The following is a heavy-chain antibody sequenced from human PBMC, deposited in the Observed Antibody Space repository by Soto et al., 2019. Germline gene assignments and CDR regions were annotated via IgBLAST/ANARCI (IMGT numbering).Heavy chain of an antibody. CDR3: ARVNGDAPPRGMDV. V-gene: IGHV1-2*04. Sequence: QVQLVQSGAEVKKPGASVKVSCKASGYTFTDYYMHWVRQAPGQGLEWMGRINPKSGDTKYAEKFQAWVTMTRDTSISTAYMEVTRLRSDDTAVYYCARVNGDAPPRGMDVWGQGTTVTVS. J-gene: IGHJ6*02. CDR2: INPKSGDT. CDR1: GYTFTDYY. D-gene: IGHD2-21*02.